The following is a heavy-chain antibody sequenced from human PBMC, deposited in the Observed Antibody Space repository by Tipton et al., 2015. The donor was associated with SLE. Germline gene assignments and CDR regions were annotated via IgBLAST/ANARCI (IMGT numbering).Heavy chain of an antibody. CDR3: ARGYGDYDH. CDR2: IYYSGST. CDR1: GASIASGGYY. D-gene: IGHD4-17*01. V-gene: IGHV4-61*08. J-gene: IGHJ5*02. Sequence: TLSLTCSVSGASIASGGYYWSWIRQPPGKGLEWIGYIYYSGSTNYNPSLKSRVTISVDTSKNQFSLKLSSVTAADTAVYFCARGYGDYDHWGQGTLVTVSS.